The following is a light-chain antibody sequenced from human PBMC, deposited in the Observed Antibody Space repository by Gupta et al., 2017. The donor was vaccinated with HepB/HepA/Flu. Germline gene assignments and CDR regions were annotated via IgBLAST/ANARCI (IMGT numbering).Light chain of an antibody. CDR1: QSVTTN. CDR3: HREGGAPRT. J-gene: IGKJ1*01. CDR2: GAS. Sequence: EIVLMQSPGTLSLSPGERATLSCRATQSVTTNLAWYQQKPCQAPRLLIYGASNRAAGVPDRFSDSGSGTDFILTISRLVPEDFAVYYCHREGGAPRTFGQGTKVENK. V-gene: IGKV3-20*01.